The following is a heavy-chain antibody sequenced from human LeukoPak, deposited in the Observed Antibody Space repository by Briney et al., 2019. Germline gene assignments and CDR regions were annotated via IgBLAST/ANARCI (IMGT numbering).Heavy chain of an antibody. CDR1: GYTFTDYW. CDR2: MNPNSGVT. Sequence: VASVKVSCKASGYTFTDYWIHWVRQAPGQGLEWMGCMNPNSGVTGYAQRFQGRVTMTRDTSISTAYMELSSLRSDDTAVYYCARDPGYLQADYWGQGTLVTVPS. CDR3: ARDPGYLQADY. V-gene: IGHV1-2*02. D-gene: IGHD2-15*01. J-gene: IGHJ4*02.